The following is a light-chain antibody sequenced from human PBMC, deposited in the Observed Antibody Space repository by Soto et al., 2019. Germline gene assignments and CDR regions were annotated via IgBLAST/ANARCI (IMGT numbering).Light chain of an antibody. CDR3: MQDALYST. CDR2: KVS. J-gene: IGKJ1*01. CDR1: QSPVDGDGITS. Sequence: DIVMNQTPLSLRVTLGQPAFISCSSSQSPVDGDGITSLSWLHQRPGQPPRLLIYKVSNRFSVVPDRFSGSGAGTDFTLKINTVEAEDVGVYYCMQDALYSTFGQGTKVEIK. V-gene: IGKV2-24*01.